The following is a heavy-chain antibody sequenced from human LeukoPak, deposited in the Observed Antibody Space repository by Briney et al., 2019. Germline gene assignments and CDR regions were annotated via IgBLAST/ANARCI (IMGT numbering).Heavy chain of an antibody. D-gene: IGHD2-21*01. V-gene: IGHV3-23*01. CDR1: GFIFSRYA. J-gene: IGHJ4*02. CDR2: ISGTGENT. CDR3: ARDRSLWY. Sequence: PGGSLRLSCAASGFIFSRYAMSWVRDAPGKGPEWVSAISGTGENTYYAVSVTGRFTISRDNSKNTVSLEMNSLRVEDTAVYYCARDRSLWYWGQGTLVTVSS.